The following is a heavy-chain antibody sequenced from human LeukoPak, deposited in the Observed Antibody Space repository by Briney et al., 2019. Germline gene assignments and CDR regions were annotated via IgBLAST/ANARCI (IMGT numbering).Heavy chain of an antibody. CDR3: AKDPYNWNDVSWFDP. Sequence: PGGSLRLSCAASGFTFSSYAMSWVRQAPGEGLEWVSAISGSGGSTYYADSVKGRFTISRDNSKNTLYLQMNSLRAEDTAVYYCAKDPYNWNDVSWFDPWGQGTLVTVSS. D-gene: IGHD1-1*01. CDR2: ISGSGGST. V-gene: IGHV3-23*01. J-gene: IGHJ5*02. CDR1: GFTFSSYA.